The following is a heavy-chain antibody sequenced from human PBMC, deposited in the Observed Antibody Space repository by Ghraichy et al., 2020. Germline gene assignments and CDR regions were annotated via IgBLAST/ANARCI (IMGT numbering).Heavy chain of an antibody. CDR2: IYYSGST. V-gene: IGHV4-39*01. J-gene: IGHJ3*02. Sequence: SETLFLTCTVSGGSISSSSYYWGWIRQPPGKGLEWIGSIYYSGSTYYNPSLKSRVTISVDTSKNQFSLKLSSVTAADTAVYYCARQDLRGGTPPGAFDIWGQGTMVTVSS. D-gene: IGHD2-15*01. CDR3: ARQDLRGGTPPGAFDI. CDR1: GGSISSSSYY.